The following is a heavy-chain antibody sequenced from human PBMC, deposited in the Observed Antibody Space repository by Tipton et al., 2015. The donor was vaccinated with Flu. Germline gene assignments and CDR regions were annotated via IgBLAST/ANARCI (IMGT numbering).Heavy chain of an antibody. CDR1: GFSFSSFA. D-gene: IGHD2-2*01. V-gene: IGHV3-30*17. CDR3: AREPPYCSTTSCYAS. J-gene: IGHJ5*02. CDR2: ISYDGSDQ. Sequence: SLRLSCAASGFSFSSFALHWVRQAPGEGLEWLAFISYDGSDQYYADSVKGRFTISRDNSKSTVSLQINSLRADDTAVYYCAREPPYCSTTSCYASWGQGTLVTVSS.